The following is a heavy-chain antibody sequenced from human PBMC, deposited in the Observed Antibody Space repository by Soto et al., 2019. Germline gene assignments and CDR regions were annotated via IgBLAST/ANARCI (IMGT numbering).Heavy chain of an antibody. D-gene: IGHD4-17*01. CDR2: IIPIFGTA. V-gene: IGHV1-69*01. Sequence: QVQLVQSGAEVKKPGSSVKVSCKASGGTFSSYAISWVRQAPGQGLEWMGGIIPIFGTANYAQKFQGRVTITADESTSTAYMELSSLRSEDTAGYDGARDADDGGNLDYWGQGTLVTVSA. CDR1: GGTFSSYA. J-gene: IGHJ4*02. CDR3: ARDADDGGNLDY.